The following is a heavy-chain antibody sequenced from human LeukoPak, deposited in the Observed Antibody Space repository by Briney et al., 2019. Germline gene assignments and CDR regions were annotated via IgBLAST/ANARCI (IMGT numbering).Heavy chain of an antibody. J-gene: IGHJ5*02. CDR1: GFTFSSHA. CDR2: ISGSGGST. Sequence: GGSLRISCAASGFTFSSHAMSWVRQAPGKGLEWVSLISGSGGSTYYGDSVNGRFTISRDNSKNKVYLQMNSLTTEDTAVYYCAKDRTVAPGRAYGGANWFDPWGQGTLVTVSS. D-gene: IGHD3-16*01. V-gene: IGHV3-23*01. CDR3: AKDRTVAPGRAYGGANWFDP.